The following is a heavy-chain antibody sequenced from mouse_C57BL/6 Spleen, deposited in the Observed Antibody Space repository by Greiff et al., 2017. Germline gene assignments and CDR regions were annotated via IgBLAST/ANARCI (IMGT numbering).Heavy chain of an antibody. V-gene: IGHV1-81*01. CDR2: IYPRSGNT. CDR1: GYTFTSYG. Sequence: VKLQESGAELARPGASVKLSCKASGYTFTSYGISWVKQRTGQGLEWIGEIYPRSGNTYYNEKFKGKATLTADKSSSTAYMELRSLTSEDSAVYFCARVYYYGSRPWYFDVWGTGTTVTVSS. CDR3: ARVYYYGSRPWYFDV. J-gene: IGHJ1*03. D-gene: IGHD1-1*01.